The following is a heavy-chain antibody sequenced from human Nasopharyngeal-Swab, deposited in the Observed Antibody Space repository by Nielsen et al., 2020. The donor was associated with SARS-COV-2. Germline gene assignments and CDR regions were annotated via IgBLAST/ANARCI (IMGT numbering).Heavy chain of an antibody. CDR2: VYSLGGT. Sequence: SETLSLTCSVSGGSVSSMSHYWSWIRQPPGKGLEWIGYVYSLGGTNYNPSLRSRVTVLLDTSKNQFSLRLSSVTAADTAVYYCAGVGQQWTYFDSWGPGTLVTVSS. CDR1: GGSVSSMSHY. V-gene: IGHV4-61*01. D-gene: IGHD6-19*01. J-gene: IGHJ4*02. CDR3: AGVGQQWTYFDS.